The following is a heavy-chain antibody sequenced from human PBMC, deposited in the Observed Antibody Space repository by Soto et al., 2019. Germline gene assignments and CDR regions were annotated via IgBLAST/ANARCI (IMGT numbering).Heavy chain of an antibody. V-gene: IGHV1-46*01. CDR2: INPSGGST. CDR1: GYTFTSYY. Sequence: ASVKVSCKASGYTFTSYYMHWVRQAPGQGLEWMGIINPSGGSTSYAQKFQGRVTMTRDTSTSTVYMELSSLRSEDTAVYYCARQSNTAMVRFYWFDPWGQGTLVTVSS. J-gene: IGHJ5*02. CDR3: ARQSNTAMVRFYWFDP. D-gene: IGHD5-18*01.